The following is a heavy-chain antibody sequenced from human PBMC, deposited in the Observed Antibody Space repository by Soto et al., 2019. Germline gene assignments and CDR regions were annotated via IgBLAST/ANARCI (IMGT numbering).Heavy chain of an antibody. Sequence: GEALKISCKGSGYSFTNYWTAWVRQMPGKGLEWMGTIYPGDSQIRYSPSFQGQVTVSVDKSITTAYLQWSGLTASDTAMYYCERSLEYGGNCFFDYWGQGTQVTVSS. J-gene: IGHJ4*02. D-gene: IGHD2-15*01. CDR3: ERSLEYGGNCFFDY. CDR1: GYSFTNYW. V-gene: IGHV5-51*01. CDR2: IYPGDSQI.